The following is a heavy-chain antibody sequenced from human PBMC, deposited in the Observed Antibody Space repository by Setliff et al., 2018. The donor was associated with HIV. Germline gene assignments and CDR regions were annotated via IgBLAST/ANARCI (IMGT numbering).Heavy chain of an antibody. Sequence: PGGSLRLSCAASGFTLSSYEMNWVRQAPGKGLEWVSYISSSGSTIYYADSVKGRFTISRDNAKNSLYLQMNSLRAEDTAVYYCARDAPPRSGWYLDYYYYYGMDVWGQGTTVTVSS. V-gene: IGHV3-48*03. J-gene: IGHJ6*02. CDR1: GFTLSSYE. CDR2: ISSSGSTI. D-gene: IGHD6-19*01. CDR3: ARDAPPRSGWYLDYYYYYGMDV.